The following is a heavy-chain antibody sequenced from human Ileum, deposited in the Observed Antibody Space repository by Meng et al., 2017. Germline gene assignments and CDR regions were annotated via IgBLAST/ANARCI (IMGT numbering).Heavy chain of an antibody. D-gene: IGHD4-17*01. J-gene: IGHJ5*02. CDR3: ARDVVPTVTYYYNWFDP. V-gene: IGHV4-4*07. CDR2: IYTSGST. CDR1: GGSISSYY. Sequence: QGQLLESGPGLVKPSETLSPTCTVSGGSISSYYWSWIRQPAGKGLEWIGCIYTSGSTNYNPSLKSRVTMSVDTSKNQFSLKLSSVTAADTAVYYCARDVVPTVTYYYNWFDPWGQGTLVTVSS.